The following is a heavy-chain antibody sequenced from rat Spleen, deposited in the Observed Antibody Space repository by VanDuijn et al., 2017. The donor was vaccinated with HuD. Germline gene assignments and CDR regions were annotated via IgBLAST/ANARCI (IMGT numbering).Heavy chain of an antibody. CDR2: IQSGGST. CDR1: GFSLTSYH. Sequence: QVQLKESEPDLVQPSQTLSLTCTVSGFSLTSYHVHWVRQPPGKSLEWMGRIQSGGSTDHNSALKSRLSISRDTSKSQVFVKMNSRQTEDTAMYFCARGARFDYWGQGVIVTVSS. CDR3: ARGARFDY. V-gene: IGHV2-27*01. J-gene: IGHJ2*01.